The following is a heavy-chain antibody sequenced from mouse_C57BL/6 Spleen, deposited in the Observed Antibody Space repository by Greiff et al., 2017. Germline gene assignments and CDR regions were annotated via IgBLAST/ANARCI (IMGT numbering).Heavy chain of an antibody. V-gene: IGHV1-81*01. CDR3: ARTRGSSYDWFAY. D-gene: IGHD1-1*01. CDR2: IYPRSGNT. Sequence: VQLQQSGAELARPGASVKLSCKASGYTFTSYGISWVKQRTGQGLEWIGEIYPRSGNTYYNEKFKGKATLTADKSSSTAYMELRSLTSEDSAVYFGARTRGSSYDWFAYWGQGTLVTVSA. CDR1: GYTFTSYG. J-gene: IGHJ3*01.